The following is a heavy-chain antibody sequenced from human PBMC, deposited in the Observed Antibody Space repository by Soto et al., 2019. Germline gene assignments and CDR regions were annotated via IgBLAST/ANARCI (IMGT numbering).Heavy chain of an antibody. CDR2: ISYDGSNK. V-gene: IGHV3-30*18. CDR1: GFTFSSYG. J-gene: IGHJ6*02. CDR3: AKELAVVDYYYGMDV. Sequence: QVQLVESGGGVVQPGRSLRLSCAASGFTFSSYGMHWVRQAPGKGLEWVAVISYDGSNKYYADSVKGRFTISRDNSKNTLYLQMNRLRAEDTAVYYCAKELAVVDYYYGMDVWGQGTTVTVSS. D-gene: IGHD6-19*01.